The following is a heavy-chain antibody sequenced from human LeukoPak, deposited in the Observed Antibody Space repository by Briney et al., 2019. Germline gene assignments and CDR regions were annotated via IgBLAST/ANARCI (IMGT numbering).Heavy chain of an antibody. Sequence: SETLSLTCTVSGGSISSSSYYWGWIRQPPGKGLEWIGSIYYSGSTYCNLSLKSRVTISVDTSKNQFSLKLSSVTAADTAVYYCARDLSTQVDTAMGLQDYWGQGTLVTVFS. CDR3: ARDLSTQVDTAMGLQDY. D-gene: IGHD5-18*01. V-gene: IGHV4-39*07. CDR1: GGSISSSSYY. J-gene: IGHJ4*02. CDR2: IYYSGST.